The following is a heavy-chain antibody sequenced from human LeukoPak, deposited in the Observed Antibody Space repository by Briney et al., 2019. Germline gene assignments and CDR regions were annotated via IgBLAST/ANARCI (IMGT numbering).Heavy chain of an antibody. Sequence: GASVKVSCKASGYTFTGYYMHWVRQAPGQGLEWMGWINPNSGGTNYAQKFQGRVTMTRDTSISTAYMELSRLRSDDTAVYYCAREYDSSGYYYMSWFDPWGQGTLVTVSS. CDR2: INPNSGGT. CDR1: GYTFTGYY. J-gene: IGHJ5*02. D-gene: IGHD3-22*01. CDR3: AREYDSSGYYYMSWFDP. V-gene: IGHV1-2*02.